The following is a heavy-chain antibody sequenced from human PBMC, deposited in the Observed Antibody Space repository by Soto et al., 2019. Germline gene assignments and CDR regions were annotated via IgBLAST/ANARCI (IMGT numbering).Heavy chain of an antibody. CDR3: AKEDYYDSSAFPDY. Sequence: VASVKVSCKASGYTFTSYGISWVRQAPGQGLEWMGWIRPYNAKTKFAPKLQGRVTMTTDTSTSTAYMELRSLRSDDTAVYYCAKEDYYDSSAFPDYWGQGTLVTVSS. V-gene: IGHV1-18*01. J-gene: IGHJ4*02. CDR1: GYTFTSYG. D-gene: IGHD3-22*01. CDR2: IRPYNAKT.